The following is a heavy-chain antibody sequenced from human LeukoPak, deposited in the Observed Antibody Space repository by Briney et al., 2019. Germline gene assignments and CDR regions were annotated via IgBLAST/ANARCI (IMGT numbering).Heavy chain of an antibody. CDR3: AKEDVDTAFDD. CDR2: ISWNSGSI. V-gene: IGHV3-9*01. D-gene: IGHD5-18*01. J-gene: IGHJ4*02. CDR1: GFTFDDYA. Sequence: GGSLRLSCAASGFTFDDYAMHWVRQAPGKGLEWVSGISWNSGSIGYADSVKGRFTISRDNAKNSLYLQMNSLRAEDTALYYCAKEDVDTAFDDWSQGTLVTVSS.